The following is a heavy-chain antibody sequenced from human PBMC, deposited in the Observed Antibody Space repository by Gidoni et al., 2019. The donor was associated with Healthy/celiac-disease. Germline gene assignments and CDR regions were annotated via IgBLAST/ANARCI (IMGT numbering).Heavy chain of an antibody. V-gene: IGHV1-69*04. CDR2: IIPIFGIA. CDR1: EGAFSSYA. D-gene: IGHD3-10*01. J-gene: IGHJ4*02. CDR3: ARDAYYGSGSYGITYYFDY. Sequence: QVQLVQSGAEVKKPGSTVKVSCKASEGAFSSYAISWVRHAPGQGLEWMGRIIPIFGIAKHAQKFPGRVTITADTSTSPAYMELCSLRSEATAVYYCARDAYYGSGSYGITYYFDYWGQGTLVTVSS.